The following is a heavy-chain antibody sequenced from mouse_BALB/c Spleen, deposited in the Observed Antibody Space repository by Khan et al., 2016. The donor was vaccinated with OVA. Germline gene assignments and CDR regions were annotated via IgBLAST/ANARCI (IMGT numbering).Heavy chain of an antibody. CDR3: ARDSNFDY. CDR2: ISSGSSTI. V-gene: IGHV5-17*02. J-gene: IGHJ2*01. CDR1: GFTFSRFG. Sequence: EVKVVESGGGLVQPGGSRKLSCAASGFTFSRFGMHWVRQAPEKGLEWVAYISSGSSTIYYADTVKGRFTISRDNHKNTLFLQMTSLRSEDTAMYYCARDSNFDYWGQGTTLTVSS.